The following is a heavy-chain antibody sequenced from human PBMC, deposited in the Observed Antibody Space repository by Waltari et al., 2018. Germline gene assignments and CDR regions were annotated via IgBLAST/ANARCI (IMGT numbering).Heavy chain of an antibody. V-gene: IGHV1-2*02. CDR3: ARDIGARYCSGGSCLDY. Sequence: QVQLVQSGAEVKKPGASVKVSCKASGYTFTGYYMHWVRQAPGQGLEWMGWINPNSGGTNYAQKFQGRVTMTRDTSISTAYMELSRLRSDDTAVYYCARDIGARYCSGGSCLDYWGQGTLVTVSS. CDR1: GYTFTGYY. D-gene: IGHD2-15*01. CDR2: INPNSGGT. J-gene: IGHJ4*02.